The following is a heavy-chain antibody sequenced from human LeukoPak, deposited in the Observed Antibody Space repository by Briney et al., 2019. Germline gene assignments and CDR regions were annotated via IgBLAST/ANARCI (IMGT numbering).Heavy chain of an antibody. CDR2: IRSKAYGGTT. CDR1: GFTFGDYA. CDR3: TRVPSGKMATISVDY. V-gene: IGHV3-49*03. Sequence: GGSLRLSCTASGFTFGDYAVSWFRQAPGKGLEWVGFIRSKAYGGTTEYAASVKGRFTISRDDSKSIAYLQMNSLKTEDTAVYYCTRVPSGKMATISVDYWGQGTLVTVSS. D-gene: IGHD5-24*01. J-gene: IGHJ4*02.